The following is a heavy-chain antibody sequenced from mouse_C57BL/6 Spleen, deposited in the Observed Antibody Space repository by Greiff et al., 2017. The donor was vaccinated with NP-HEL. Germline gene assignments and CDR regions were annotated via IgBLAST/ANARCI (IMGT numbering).Heavy chain of an antibody. CDR1: GYTFTDYE. J-gene: IGHJ4*01. D-gene: IGHD2-3*01. CDR3: TRYDLDAGYYAMDY. V-gene: IGHV1-15*01. CDR2: IDPETGGT. Sequence: QVQLQQSGAELVRPGASVTLSCKASGYTFTDYEMHWVKQTPVHGLEWIGAIDPETGGTAYNQKFKGKAILTADKSSSTAYMELRSLTSEDSAVYYCTRYDLDAGYYAMDYWGQGTSVTVSS.